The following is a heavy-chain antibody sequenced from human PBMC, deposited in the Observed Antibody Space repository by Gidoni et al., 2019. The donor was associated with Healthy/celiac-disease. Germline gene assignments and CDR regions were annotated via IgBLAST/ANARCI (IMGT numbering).Heavy chain of an antibody. CDR3: ARVCYDILTGHTEAFDI. D-gene: IGHD3-9*01. CDR1: GFTFRSYE. J-gene: IGHJ3*02. Sequence: EVQLVESGGGLVQPGGSLRLSCAASGFTFRSYEMNWVRQAPGKGLEWVSYISSSGSTIYYADSVKGRFTISRDNAKNSLYLQMNSLRAEDTAVYYCARVCYDILTGHTEAFDIWGQGTMVTVSS. CDR2: ISSSGSTI. V-gene: IGHV3-48*03.